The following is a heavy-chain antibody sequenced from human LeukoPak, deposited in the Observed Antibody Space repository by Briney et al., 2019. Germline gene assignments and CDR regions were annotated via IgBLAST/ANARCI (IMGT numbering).Heavy chain of an antibody. J-gene: IGHJ6*03. CDR1: GFTFSSYA. Sequence: PGGPLRLSCAASGFTFSSYAMSWVRQAPGKGLEWVSAISGSGGSTYYADSVKGRFTISRDNSKNTLYLQMNSLRAEDTAVYYCAKELAGGPFGGYMDVWGKGTTVTVSS. CDR2: ISGSGGST. V-gene: IGHV3-23*01. CDR3: AKELAGGPFGGYMDV. D-gene: IGHD3-3*01.